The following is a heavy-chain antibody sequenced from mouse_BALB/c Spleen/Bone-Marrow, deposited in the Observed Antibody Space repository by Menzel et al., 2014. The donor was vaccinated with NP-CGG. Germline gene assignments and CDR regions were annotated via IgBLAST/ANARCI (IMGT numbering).Heavy chain of an antibody. V-gene: IGHV5-9-2*01. D-gene: IGHD2-4*01. Sequence: EVQVVESGGGLVKSGGSLKLSCAASGFTFSNYGMSWVRQTPEKRLAWVATISGGGSYTFHSDSVKGRFTISRDNAKNNLYLQLSSLRSEDTALYYCARHAYYDQTEVSFVYWGQGTLVTVSA. CDR3: ARHAYYDQTEVSFVY. J-gene: IGHJ3*01. CDR1: GFTFSNYG. CDR2: ISGGGSYT.